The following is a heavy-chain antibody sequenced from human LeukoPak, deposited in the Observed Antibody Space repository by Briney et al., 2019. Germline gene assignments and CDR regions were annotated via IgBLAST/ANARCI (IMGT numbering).Heavy chain of an antibody. V-gene: IGHV3-48*01. CDR3: ARGGARQRWESPLRY. CDR1: GFTFSSYT. D-gene: IGHD4-23*01. CDR2: IGTSSTTI. J-gene: IGHJ4*02. Sequence: GGSLRLSCAASGFTFSSYTMNWVRQPPGKGLEWVSNIGTSSTTIYYADSVKGRFTISRDNAKNSLYLQMNSLRADDTAVYYCARGGARQRWESPLRYWGQGTLVTVSS.